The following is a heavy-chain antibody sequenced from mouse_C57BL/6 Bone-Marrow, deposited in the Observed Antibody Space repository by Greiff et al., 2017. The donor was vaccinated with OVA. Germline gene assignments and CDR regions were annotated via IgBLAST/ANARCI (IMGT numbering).Heavy chain of an antibody. Sequence: VQLQQPGAELVKPGASVKLSCKASGYTFTSYWMQWVKQRPGQGLEWIGEIDPSDSYTNYNQKFKGKATLTVDTSSSTAYMQLSSLTSEDSAVYYCARRITTVVPPTDYWGQGTTLTVSS. CDR3: ARRITTVVPPTDY. D-gene: IGHD1-1*01. CDR1: GYTFTSYW. J-gene: IGHJ2*01. V-gene: IGHV1-50*01. CDR2: IDPSDSYT.